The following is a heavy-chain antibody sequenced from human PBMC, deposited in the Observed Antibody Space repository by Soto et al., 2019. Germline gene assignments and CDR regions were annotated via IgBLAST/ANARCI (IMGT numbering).Heavy chain of an antibody. V-gene: IGHV3-33*01. CDR2: IWYDGSQK. CDR3: ARDRLGYTTSHFLDY. CDR1: GFTFSSYG. Sequence: QVQLVESGGGVVQPGRSLRLSCAVSGFTFSSYGMHWVRQAPGKGLEWVAVIWYDGSQKYFADAVKGRFTISRDNAKNTHFLEMHSLSAEDTDIYFCARDRLGYTTSHFLDYWGQGTLVAVSS. D-gene: IGHD3-16*02. J-gene: IGHJ4*02.